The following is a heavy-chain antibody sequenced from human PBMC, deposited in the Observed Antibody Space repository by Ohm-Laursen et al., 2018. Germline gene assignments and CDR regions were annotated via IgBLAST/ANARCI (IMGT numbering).Heavy chain of an antibody. CDR3: ARVMRMLGDYVKYFDH. CDR2: IYYSGST. CDR1: GGSISSSSYY. D-gene: IGHD4-17*01. Sequence: GTLSLTCPVSGGSISSSSYYWGWIRQPPGKGLEWIGSIYYSGSTYYNPSLKSRVTISVDTSKNQFSLKLSSVTAADTALYYCARVMRMLGDYVKYFDHWGQGTLVTVSS. J-gene: IGHJ4*02. V-gene: IGHV4-39*01.